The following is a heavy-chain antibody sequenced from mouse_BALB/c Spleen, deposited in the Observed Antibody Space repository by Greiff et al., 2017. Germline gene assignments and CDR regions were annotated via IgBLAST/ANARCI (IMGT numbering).Heavy chain of an antibody. D-gene: IGHD2-14*01. Sequence: VQLVESGAELMKPGASVKISCKATGYTFSSYWIEWVKQRPGHGLEWIGEILPGSGSTNYNEKFKGKATLTADKSSSTAYMQLSSLTSDDSAVYFCARYRYEDYYAMDYWGQGTSVTVSS. V-gene: IGHV1-9*01. J-gene: IGHJ4*01. CDR3: ARYRYEDYYAMDY. CDR1: GYTFSSYW. CDR2: ILPGSGST.